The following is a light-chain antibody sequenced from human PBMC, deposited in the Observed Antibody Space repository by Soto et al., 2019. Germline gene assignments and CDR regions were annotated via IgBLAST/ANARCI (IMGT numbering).Light chain of an antibody. CDR1: SSDVGGYNY. CDR3: SSYTGSNNLVI. J-gene: IGLJ2*01. CDR2: EVS. V-gene: IGLV2-8*01. Sequence: QSVLTQPPSASGSPGQSVTISCTGTSSDVGGYNYVSWYQQHPGKAPKVMIYEVSKRPSGVPDRFSGSKSGNTASLPVSGLQAEDEADYYCSSYTGSNNLVIFGGGTKLTVL.